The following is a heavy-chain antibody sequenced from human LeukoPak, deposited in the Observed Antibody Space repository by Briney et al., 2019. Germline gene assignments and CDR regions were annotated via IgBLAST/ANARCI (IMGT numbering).Heavy chain of an antibody. D-gene: IGHD6-19*01. Sequence: GRSLRLSCVASGFTFNDHGMHWVRQAPGQRLEWMGWINAGNGNTKYSQKFQGRVTITRDTSASTAYMELSSLRSEDTAVYYCARPRPPMYSSGPGYWFDPWGQGTLVTVSS. V-gene: IGHV1-3*01. CDR3: ARPRPPMYSSGPGYWFDP. CDR2: INAGNGNT. J-gene: IGHJ5*02. CDR1: GFTFNDHG.